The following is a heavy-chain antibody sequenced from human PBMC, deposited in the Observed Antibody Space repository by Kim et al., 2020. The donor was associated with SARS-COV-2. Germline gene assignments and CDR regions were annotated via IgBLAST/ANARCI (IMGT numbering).Heavy chain of an antibody. CDR3: ARAPSTGTSHFYYYGMDV. J-gene: IGHJ6*02. CDR2: INPNSGGT. Sequence: ASVKVSCKASGYTFTGYYMHWVQQAPGQGLEWMGWINPNSGGTNYAQKFQGWVTMTRDTSISTAYMELSRLRSDDTAVDYCARAPSTGTSHFYYYGMDVWGQGTTVTVSS. CDR1: GYTFTGYY. V-gene: IGHV1-2*04. D-gene: IGHD1-1*01.